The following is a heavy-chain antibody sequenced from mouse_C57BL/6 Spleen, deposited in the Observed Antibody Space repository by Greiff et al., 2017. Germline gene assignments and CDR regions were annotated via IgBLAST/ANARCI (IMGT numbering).Heavy chain of an antibody. CDR1: GYAFTNYL. CDR2: DNPGLCGT. CDR3: ARMSVWRYFGD. V-gene: IGHV1-54*01. D-gene: IGHD2-10*02. Sequence: VQLQQSVAELVRPGTSVNVSFKASGYAFTNYLIGRVKQRPGQGLDTIGVDNPGLCGTNFNEKFKGKATLTADKYSSTADMQLSSLTSEESAVYFGARMSVWRYFGDRGRSSTRT. J-gene: IGHJ2*01.